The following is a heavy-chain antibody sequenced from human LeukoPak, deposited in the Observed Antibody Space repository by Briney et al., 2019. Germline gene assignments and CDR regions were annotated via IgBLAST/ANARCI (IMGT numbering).Heavy chain of an antibody. CDR2: ISAGGGST. Sequence: GSLRLTFPASGFTFSNYAMTWVRQDPGKGLEWVSCISAGGGSTYYTDSVKGRFTISRDESKSTLYLQINSLRVEDTAVYYCAKSRSTTRLRSKDVWGQGTTVTVSS. CDR3: AKSRSTTRLRSKDV. V-gene: IGHV3-23*01. J-gene: IGHJ6*02. CDR1: GFTFSNYA. D-gene: IGHD2/OR15-2a*01.